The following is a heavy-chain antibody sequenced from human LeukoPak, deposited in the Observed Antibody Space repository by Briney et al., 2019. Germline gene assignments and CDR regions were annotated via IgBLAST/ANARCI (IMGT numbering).Heavy chain of an antibody. CDR3: RISGSSELVFDY. D-gene: IGHD3-10*01. CDR2: IKSDGSTT. CDR1: GFTFNSYA. J-gene: IGHJ4*02. V-gene: IGHV3-74*01. Sequence: GGSLRPSCAASGFTFNSYAMHWVRQAPGMGLVWVSRIKSDGSTTSYADSVKGRFTISRDNAKNTLYLQMNSLRAEDTAVYYCRISGSSELVFDYWGQGTLVTVSS.